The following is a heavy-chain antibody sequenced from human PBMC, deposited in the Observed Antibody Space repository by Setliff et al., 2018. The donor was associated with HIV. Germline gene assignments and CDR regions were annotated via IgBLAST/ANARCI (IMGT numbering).Heavy chain of an antibody. J-gene: IGHJ4*02. D-gene: IGHD3-22*01. CDR2: IYNTGST. CDR3: ARASSYYDSSGWVDY. CDR1: GGSISSGGFY. Sequence: SETLSLTCTVTGGSISSGGFYWTWIRQHPGKGLEWIGYIYNTGSTYHSPSLESRFTISIDTSKNQFSLKLSSVTAADTAVYFCARASSYYDSSGWVDYWGQGTLVTVSS. V-gene: IGHV4-31*03.